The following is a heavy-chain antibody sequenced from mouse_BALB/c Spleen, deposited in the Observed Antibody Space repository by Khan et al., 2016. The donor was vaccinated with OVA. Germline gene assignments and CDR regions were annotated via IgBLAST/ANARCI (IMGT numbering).Heavy chain of an antibody. CDR2: ISSDGDYT. V-gene: IGHV5-9-3*01. J-gene: IGHJ3*01. CDR1: GFTFSTYA. CDR3: ARSPYGNFAY. D-gene: IGHD2-1*01. Sequence: EVQVVESGGGLVKPGGSLKLSCAASGFTFSTYAMSWVRQTPEKRLEWVATISSDGDYTYFPDNVTGRFTISRDNAKNTRCLQMTSLRSEDTAMYYCARSPYGNFAYWGQGTLVTVSA.